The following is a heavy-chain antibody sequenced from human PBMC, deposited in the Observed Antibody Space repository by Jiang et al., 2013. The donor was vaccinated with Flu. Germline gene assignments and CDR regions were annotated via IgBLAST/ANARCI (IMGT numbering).Heavy chain of an antibody. Sequence: SETLSLTCTVSGGPVSSGSYYWSWIRQPPGKGLEWIGYIYHSGSTDYNPSLKSRVTISVDTSKNQFSLKLSSVTAADTAVYYCAREGVLDYGDFPTYDYWGQGTLVTVSS. J-gene: IGHJ4*02. CDR1: GGPVSSGSYY. V-gene: IGHV4-61*01. CDR3: AREGVLDYGDFPTYDY. CDR2: IYHSGST. D-gene: IGHD4-17*01.